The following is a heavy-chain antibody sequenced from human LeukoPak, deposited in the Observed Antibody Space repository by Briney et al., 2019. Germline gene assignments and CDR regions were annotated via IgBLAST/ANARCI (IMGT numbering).Heavy chain of an antibody. Sequence: SVKVSCKASGGTFSSYAISWVRQAPGQGLEWMGGIIPSFGTANYAQKFQGRVTITTDESTSTAYMELSGLRSEDTAVYYCARARTGTTGYYMDVWGKGTTVTVSS. V-gene: IGHV1-69*05. CDR3: ARARTGTTGYYMDV. D-gene: IGHD1-7*01. J-gene: IGHJ6*03. CDR2: IIPSFGTA. CDR1: GGTFSSYA.